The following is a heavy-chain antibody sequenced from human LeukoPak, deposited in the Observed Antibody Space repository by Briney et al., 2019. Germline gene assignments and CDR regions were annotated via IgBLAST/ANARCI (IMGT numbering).Heavy chain of an antibody. D-gene: IGHD2-2*01. CDR2: ISAYTGNT. Sequence: ASVKVSCKASGYTFTTFGITWVRQAPGQGLEWMGWISAYTGNTNYAPKFQCRVTMTTDTSTSTAHMELRSLTSDDTAVYYCARVASTTCDCPDYFDYWGQGTLVTVSS. V-gene: IGHV1-18*01. J-gene: IGHJ4*02. CDR3: ARVASTTCDCPDYFDY. CDR1: GYTFTTFG.